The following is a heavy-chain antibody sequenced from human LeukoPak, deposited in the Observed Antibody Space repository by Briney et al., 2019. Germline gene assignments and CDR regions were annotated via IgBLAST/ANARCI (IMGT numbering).Heavy chain of an antibody. CDR3: ARAHYDFWSGYYYFDY. CDR2: ISGSGGST. Sequence: GGSLRLSCAASGFTFSSYAMSWVRQAPGKGLEWVSAISGSGGSTYYADSVKGRFTISRENAKNSLYLQMNSLRAGDTAVYYCARAHYDFWSGYYYFDYWGQGTLVTVSS. V-gene: IGHV3-23*01. D-gene: IGHD3-3*01. CDR1: GFTFSSYA. J-gene: IGHJ4*02.